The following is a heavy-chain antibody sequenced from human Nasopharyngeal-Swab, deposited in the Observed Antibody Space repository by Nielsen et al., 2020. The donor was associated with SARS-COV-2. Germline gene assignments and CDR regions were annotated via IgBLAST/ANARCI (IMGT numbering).Heavy chain of an antibody. Sequence: SVKVSCKASGGTFSSYAISWVRQAPGQGLEWMGGIIPIFGTANYAQKFQGRVTITADESTSTAYMELSSLRSEDTAVYYCASTYGDYALPEPWYFDLWGRGTLVTVSS. CDR3: ASTYGDYALPEPWYFDL. CDR1: GGTFSSYA. CDR2: IIPIFGTA. J-gene: IGHJ2*01. D-gene: IGHD4-17*01. V-gene: IGHV1-69*13.